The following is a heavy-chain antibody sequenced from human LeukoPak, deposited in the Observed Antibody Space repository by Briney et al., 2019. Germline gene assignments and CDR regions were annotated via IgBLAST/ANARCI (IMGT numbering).Heavy chain of an antibody. CDR3: ARASWISSADAVW. J-gene: IGHJ4*02. CDR2: LRGDGET. CDR1: AFSLSHYG. D-gene: IGHD2-2*03. Sequence: GGSLRLVCAATAFSLSHYGVKLVRQAPTRGLEWVSSLRGDGETFYADSVKGRFTLSRDDSRNTVFLQLNNLRVDDTAVYYCARASWISSADAVWWGQGTLVTVSS. V-gene: IGHV3-23*01.